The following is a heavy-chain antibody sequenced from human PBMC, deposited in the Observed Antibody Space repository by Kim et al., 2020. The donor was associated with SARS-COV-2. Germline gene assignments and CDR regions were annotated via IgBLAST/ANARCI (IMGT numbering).Heavy chain of an antibody. CDR2: INHSGST. V-gene: IGHV4-34*01. Sequence: SETLSLTCAVYGGSFSGYYWSWIRQPPGKGLEWIGEINHSGSTNYNPSLKSRVTISVDTSKNPFSLKLSSVTAADTAVYYCARLKTQAMDFDYWGQGTLVTVSS. CDR1: GGSFSGYY. J-gene: IGHJ4*02. CDR3: ARLKTQAMDFDY.